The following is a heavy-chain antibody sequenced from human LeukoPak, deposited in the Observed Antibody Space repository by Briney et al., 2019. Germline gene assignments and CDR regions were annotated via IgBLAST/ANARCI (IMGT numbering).Heavy chain of an antibody. CDR2: ISDSGSSI. V-gene: IGHV3-48*03. CDR3: ARRRTGILSP. CDR1: GFTFSSYE. Sequence: PGGSLRLSCAASGFTFSSYEMNWVRQAPGKGLEGVSYISDSGSSIYYVDSVKGRFTISRDNAKNSLYLQMNSLRAEDTAIYYCARRRTGILSPWGQGTLVTVSS. J-gene: IGHJ5*02. D-gene: IGHD3-9*01.